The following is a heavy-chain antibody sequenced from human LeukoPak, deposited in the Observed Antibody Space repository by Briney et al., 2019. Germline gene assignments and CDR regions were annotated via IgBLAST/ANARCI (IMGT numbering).Heavy chain of an antibody. V-gene: IGHV3-48*03. Sequence: GGSLRLSCAASGFTFSTFEMTWVRQAPGKGLEWVSYISSRESTKYYADSVKGRFTIPRDNAKNAVYLQMNSLRAEDTAVYYCARYCSTTSCHFYGMDVWGRGTLVAVSS. J-gene: IGHJ6*02. CDR1: GFTFSTFE. CDR3: ARYCSTTSCHFYGMDV. D-gene: IGHD2-2*01. CDR2: ISSRESTK.